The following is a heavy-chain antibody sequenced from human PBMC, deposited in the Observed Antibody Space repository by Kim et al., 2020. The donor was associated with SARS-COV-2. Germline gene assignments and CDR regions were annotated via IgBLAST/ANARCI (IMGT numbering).Heavy chain of an antibody. CDR3: AREIGSGGSCAFDY. J-gene: IGHJ4*02. V-gene: IGHV4-59*13. CDR2: IYYSGST. D-gene: IGHD2-15*01. Sequence: SETLSLTCTVSGGSISSYYWSWIRQPPGKGLEWIGYIYYSGSTNYNPSLKSRVTISVDTSKNQFSLKLSSATAADTAVYYCAREIGSGGSCAFDYWGQGTLVTVSS. CDR1: GGSISSYY.